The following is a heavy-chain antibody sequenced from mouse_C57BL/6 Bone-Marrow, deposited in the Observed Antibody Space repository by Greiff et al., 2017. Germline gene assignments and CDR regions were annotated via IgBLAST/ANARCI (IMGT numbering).Heavy chain of an antibody. CDR1: GFTFSSYA. Sequence: EVMLVESGGGLVKPGGSLKLSCAASGFTFSSYAMSWVRQTPEKRLEWVATISDGGSYTYYPDNVKGRFTISRDNAKNNLYLQMRHLKSEDTAMYYCARDLLCYYGFDYWGQGATLTVPS. V-gene: IGHV5-4*01. CDR2: ISDGGSYT. J-gene: IGHJ2*01. D-gene: IGHD1-1*01. CDR3: ARDLLCYYGFDY.